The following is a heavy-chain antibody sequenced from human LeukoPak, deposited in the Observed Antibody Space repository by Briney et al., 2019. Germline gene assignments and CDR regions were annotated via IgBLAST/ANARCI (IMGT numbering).Heavy chain of an antibody. CDR1: GFTFSTYG. CDR3: ARYYGSGGGYYGLDV. J-gene: IGHJ6*02. Sequence: GGSLRPSCEASGFTFSTYGMHWVRQAPGKGLEWITLIPYDGSNKYYADSVKGRFTISRDNPKNTLYLQMNSLRAEDTAVYYCARYYGSGGGYYGLDVWGQGTTVTVFS. V-gene: IGHV3-30*03. D-gene: IGHD3-10*01. CDR2: IPYDGSNK.